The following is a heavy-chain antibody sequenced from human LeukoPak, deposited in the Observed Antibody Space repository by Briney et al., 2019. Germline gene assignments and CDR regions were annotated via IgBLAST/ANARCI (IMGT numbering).Heavy chain of an antibody. CDR1: GFTFSSYG. V-gene: IGHV3-30*02. J-gene: IGHJ4*02. CDR3: ARVVLRSLHFDY. CDR2: IHHDGSNK. D-gene: IGHD2-8*01. Sequence: PGGSQRLSCAASGFTFSSYGMHWVRQAPGKGLDWVAFIHHDGSNKYYADSVKGRFTISRDNSKNTLYLQMNSLRAEDTAVYYCARVVLRSLHFDYWGQGTLVTVSS.